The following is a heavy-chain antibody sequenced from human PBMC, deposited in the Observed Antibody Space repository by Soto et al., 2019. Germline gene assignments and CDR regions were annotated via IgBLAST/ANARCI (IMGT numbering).Heavy chain of an antibody. J-gene: IGHJ6*02. D-gene: IGHD3-10*01. V-gene: IGHV3-13*01. Sequence: GGSLRLSCAASGFTFSSYDMHWVRQATGKGLEWVSAIGTAGDTYYPGSVKGRFSISRENAKNSLYLQMNSLRAEDTAVYYCARGSGYGSGTYYYYGMDVWGQGTTVTVSS. CDR3: ARGSGYGSGTYYYYGMDV. CDR2: IGTAGDT. CDR1: GFTFSSYD.